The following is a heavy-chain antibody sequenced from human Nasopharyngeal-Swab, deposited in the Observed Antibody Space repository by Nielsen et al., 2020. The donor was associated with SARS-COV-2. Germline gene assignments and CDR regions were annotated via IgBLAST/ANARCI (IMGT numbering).Heavy chain of an antibody. CDR2: INPNTGDT. D-gene: IGHD3/OR15-3a*01. Sequence: ASVKVSCKASGYIFIGYYMHWVRQAPGQGLEWMGRINPNTGDTNYAQKFQGRVSMTRDTALTSVYMELTGLTSDDTAVYFCVKDGQPPGPWGQGTPVTVSS. CDR3: VKDGQPPGP. J-gene: IGHJ4*02. V-gene: IGHV1-2*06. CDR1: GYIFIGYY.